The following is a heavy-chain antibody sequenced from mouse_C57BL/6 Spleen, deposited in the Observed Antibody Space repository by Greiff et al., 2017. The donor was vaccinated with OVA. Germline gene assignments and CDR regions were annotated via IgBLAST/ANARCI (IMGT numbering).Heavy chain of an antibody. CDR2: ISSGSSTI. Sequence: EVKLVESGGGLVKPGGSLKLSCAASGFTFSDYGMHWVRQAPEKGLEWVAYISSGSSTIYYADTVKGRFTISRDNAKNTLLRQITILRSEETALYYCARVLITTVVAPFDYWGQGTTRTVSS. CDR1: GFTFSDYG. CDR3: ARVLITTVVAPFDY. J-gene: IGHJ2*01. D-gene: IGHD1-1*01. V-gene: IGHV5-17*01.